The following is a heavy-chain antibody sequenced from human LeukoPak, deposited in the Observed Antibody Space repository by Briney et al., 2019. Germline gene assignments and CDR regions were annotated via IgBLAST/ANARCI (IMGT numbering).Heavy chain of an antibody. CDR2: INHSGST. Sequence: PSETLSLTCAVYGGSFSGYYWSWIRQPPGKGLGWIGEINHSGSTNYNPSLKSRVTISVDTSKNQFSLKLSSVTAADTAVYYCASLPRRGYCSSTSCPTYDYWGQGTLVTVSS. V-gene: IGHV4-34*01. D-gene: IGHD2-2*01. CDR3: ASLPRRGYCSSTSCPTYDY. CDR1: GGSFSGYY. J-gene: IGHJ4*02.